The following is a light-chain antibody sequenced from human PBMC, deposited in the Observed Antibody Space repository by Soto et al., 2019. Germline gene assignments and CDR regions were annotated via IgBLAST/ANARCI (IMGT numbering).Light chain of an antibody. V-gene: IGLV4-69*01. CDR1: SGDSSYD. CDR2: LNSDGSH. CDR3: QTWGTGILV. Sequence: QPVLTQSPSASASLGASVKLTCTLSSGDSSYDIAWHQQQPEKGPRYLMKLNSDGSHSKGDGIPDRFSGSSSGAERYLTISSLQSEDEADYYCQTWGTGILVFGGGTKLTVL. J-gene: IGLJ2*01.